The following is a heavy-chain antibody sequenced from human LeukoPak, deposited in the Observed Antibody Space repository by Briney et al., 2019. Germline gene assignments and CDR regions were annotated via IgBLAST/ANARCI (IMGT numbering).Heavy chain of an antibody. CDR1: GGSFSGYY. D-gene: IGHD5-24*01. J-gene: IGHJ4*02. V-gene: IGHV4-34*01. CDR2: INHSGST. Sequence: SETLSLTCAVYGGSFSGYYWSWIRQPPGKGLEWIGEINHSGSTNYNPSLKSRVTISVDTSKNQFSLKLSSVTAADTAVYYCARARDGYSYGFDYWGQGTLVTVSS. CDR3: ARARDGYSYGFDY.